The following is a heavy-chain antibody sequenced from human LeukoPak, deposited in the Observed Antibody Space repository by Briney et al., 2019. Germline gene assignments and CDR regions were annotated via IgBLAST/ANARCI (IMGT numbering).Heavy chain of an antibody. CDR3: AGHNWQWPNYYYYMDV. CDR2: IYPGDSDT. J-gene: IGHJ6*03. V-gene: IGHV5-51*01. D-gene: IGHD6-19*01. CDR1: GYSFTTYW. Sequence: GESLKISCKGSGYSFTTYWIGWVRQMPGKGLEWLGIIYPGDSDTRYSPSFQGQVTISADKSISTAYLQWSSLKASDTAMYYCAGHNWQWPNYYYYMDVWGKGTTVTVSS.